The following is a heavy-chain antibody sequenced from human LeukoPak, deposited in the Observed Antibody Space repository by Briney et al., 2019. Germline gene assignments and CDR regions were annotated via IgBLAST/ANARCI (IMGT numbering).Heavy chain of an antibody. Sequence: PGGSLRFSCAASGFTFSSYTMNWVRRAPGKGLEWVSSIAGSSGYISYADSVKGRFTISRDNAKKSLYLQMTSLTAEDTAVYYCARDRGAYCGGDCYLGFDYWGRGTLVTVSS. CDR3: ARDRGAYCGGDCYLGFDY. D-gene: IGHD2-21*02. CDR2: IAGSSGYI. CDR1: GFTFSSYT. V-gene: IGHV3-21*01. J-gene: IGHJ4*01.